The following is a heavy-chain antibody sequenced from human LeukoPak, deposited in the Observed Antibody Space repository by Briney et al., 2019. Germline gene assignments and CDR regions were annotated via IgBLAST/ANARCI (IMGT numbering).Heavy chain of an antibody. CDR3: ARGSIVVVPAASVFDP. J-gene: IGHJ5*02. Sequence: GESLKISCKGSGYSFTKYWIGWVRQAPRQGLEWMGWINPNSGDTNYAQKFQGRVTMTRDTSINTAYMELSRLRSDDTAVYYCARGSIVVVPAASVFDPWGQGTLVTVSS. CDR1: GYSFTKYW. CDR2: INPNSGDT. D-gene: IGHD2-2*01. V-gene: IGHV1-2*02.